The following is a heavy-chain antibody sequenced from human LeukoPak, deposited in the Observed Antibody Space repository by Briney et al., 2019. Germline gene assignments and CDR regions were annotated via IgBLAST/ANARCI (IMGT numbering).Heavy chain of an antibody. V-gene: IGHV3-73*01. J-gene: IGHJ4*02. Sequence: GGSLRLSCAASGFTFSGSAMHWVRQASGKGLEWVGRIRSKDNSYATAYAASVKGRFTISRDDSKNTAYLQMDSLKTEDTAVYYCTTRLAAADYWGQGTLVTVSA. D-gene: IGHD6-13*01. CDR1: GFTFSGSA. CDR3: TTRLAAADY. CDR2: IRSKDNSYAT.